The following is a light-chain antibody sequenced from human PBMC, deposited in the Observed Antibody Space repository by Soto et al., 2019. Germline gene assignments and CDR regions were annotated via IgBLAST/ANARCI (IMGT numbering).Light chain of an antibody. V-gene: IGKV3-11*01. Sequence: EILMTQSPATLSLSPGESATLSCRASQSISSNLAWYQQKTCQAPRLLIYDESNRATGIPDRCSGSGSGTDLNLTISRLEPEDFAVYYCQQRSNSPLTCGHGTKVDIK. J-gene: IGKJ3*01. CDR3: QQRSNSPLT. CDR1: QSISSN. CDR2: DES.